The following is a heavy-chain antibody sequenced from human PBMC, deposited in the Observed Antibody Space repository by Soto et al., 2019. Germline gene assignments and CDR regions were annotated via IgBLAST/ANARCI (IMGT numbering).Heavy chain of an antibody. D-gene: IGHD2-2*01. CDR3: ARGGPIVVVPAASSYYYYGMDV. CDR2: IYYSGST. CDR1: GGSISSYY. V-gene: IGHV4-59*01. Sequence: QVQLQESGPGLVKPSETLSLTCTVSGGSISSYYWSWIRQPPGKGLEWIGYIYYSGSTNYNPSLQSRVTISVDTSKNQFSLKLCSVTAADTAVYYCARGGPIVVVPAASSYYYYGMDVWGQGTTVTVSS. J-gene: IGHJ6*02.